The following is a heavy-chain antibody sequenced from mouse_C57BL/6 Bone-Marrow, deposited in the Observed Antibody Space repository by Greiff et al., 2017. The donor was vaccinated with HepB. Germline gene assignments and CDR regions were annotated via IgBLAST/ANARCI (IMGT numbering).Heavy chain of an antibody. CDR3: AKPEGGYYEWYFDV. V-gene: IGHV2-3*01. CDR2: IWGDGST. D-gene: IGHD2-3*01. Sequence: VKLVESGPGLVAPSQSLSITCTVSGFSLTSYGISWVRQPPGKGLEWLGVIWGDGSTNYHSALISRLSISKDNSKSQVFLKLNSLQTDDTATYYCAKPEGGYYEWYFDVWGTGTTVTVSS. J-gene: IGHJ1*03. CDR1: GFSLTSYG.